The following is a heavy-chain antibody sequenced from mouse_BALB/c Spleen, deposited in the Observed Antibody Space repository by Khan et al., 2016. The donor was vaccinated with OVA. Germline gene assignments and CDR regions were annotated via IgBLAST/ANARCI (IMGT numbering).Heavy chain of an antibody. CDR2: INPSSGYT. Sequence: VQLQQSGAELAKPGASVKMSCKASGYTFSTYWIHWVKQRPGQGLEWIGYINPSSGYTYYNQTFNDKATLTTDKSSSTAYMQLSSLTSEDSAVEYCARDRIDYWGQGTTLTVSS. CDR3: ARDRIDY. CDR1: GYTFSTYW. J-gene: IGHJ2*01. V-gene: IGHV1-7*01.